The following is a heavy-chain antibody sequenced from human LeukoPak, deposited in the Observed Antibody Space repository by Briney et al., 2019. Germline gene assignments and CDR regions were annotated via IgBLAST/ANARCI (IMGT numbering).Heavy chain of an antibody. CDR3: AREMATAAAFDY. V-gene: IGHV1-69*13. CDR2: IIPTFGTA. Sequence: ASVKVSCKASGGTFSSYAISWVRQAPGQGLEWMGGIIPTFGTANYAQKFQGRVTITADESTSTAYMELSSLRSEDTAVYYCAREMATAAAFDYWGQGTLVTVSS. J-gene: IGHJ4*02. D-gene: IGHD5-24*01. CDR1: GGTFSSYA.